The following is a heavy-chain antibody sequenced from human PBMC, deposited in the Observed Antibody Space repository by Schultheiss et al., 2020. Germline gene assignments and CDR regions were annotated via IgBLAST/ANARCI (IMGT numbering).Heavy chain of an antibody. Sequence: ASVKVSCKASGYTFTSYDINWVRQATGQGLEWMGWMNPNSGNTGYAQKFQGRVTITRDTSASTAYMELSSLRSEDTAVYYCARGRWLQLGYYMDVWGKGTTVTVSS. CDR1: GYTFTSYD. CDR3: ARGRWLQLGYYMDV. D-gene: IGHD5-24*01. V-gene: IGHV1-8*01. J-gene: IGHJ6*03. CDR2: MNPNSGNT.